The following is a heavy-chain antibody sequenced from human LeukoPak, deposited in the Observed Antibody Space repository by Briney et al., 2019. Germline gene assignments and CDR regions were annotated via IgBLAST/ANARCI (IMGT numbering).Heavy chain of an antibody. CDR1: GGSITSYY. J-gene: IGHJ5*02. CDR2: IYYSGST. D-gene: IGHD2-2*01. CDR3: ARRVYCSSTSCFYNWFDP. V-gene: IGHV4-59*08. Sequence: PSETLSLTCTVSGGSITSYYWSWIRQPPGKGLEWIGYIYYSGSTNYNPSLKSRVTISVDTSKNQFSLKLSSVTAADTAVYYCARRVYCSSTSCFYNWFDPWGQGTLVTVSS.